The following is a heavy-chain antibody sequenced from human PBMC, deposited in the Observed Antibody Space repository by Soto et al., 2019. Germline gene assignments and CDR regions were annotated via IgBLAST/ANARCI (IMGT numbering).Heavy chain of an antibody. CDR1: GGTFSSYA. CDR3: ARYYYDSSGYYYFEY. D-gene: IGHD3-22*01. CDR2: IIPIFGTA. Sequence: SVKVSCKASGGTFSSYAISWVRQAPGQGLEWMGGIIPIFGTANYAQKFQGRVTITADESTSTAYMELSSLRSEDTAVYYCARYYYDSSGYYYFEYWGQGTLVTVSS. J-gene: IGHJ4*02. V-gene: IGHV1-69*13.